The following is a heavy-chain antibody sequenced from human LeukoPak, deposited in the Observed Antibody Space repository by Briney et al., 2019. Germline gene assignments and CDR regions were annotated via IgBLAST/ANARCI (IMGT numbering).Heavy chain of an antibody. CDR1: GFTFSSYS. CDR2: IYTGGNT. D-gene: IGHD3-22*01. CDR3: ARGDDSGYYDYFDY. Sequence: GGSLRLSCAASGFTFSSYSMNWVRQAPGKGLEWVSTIYTGGNTYYAASAKGRFTISRDFSKNTVFLHMNSLRAEDTAMYYCARGDDSGYYDYFDYWGQGALVTVSS. J-gene: IGHJ4*02. V-gene: IGHV3-53*01.